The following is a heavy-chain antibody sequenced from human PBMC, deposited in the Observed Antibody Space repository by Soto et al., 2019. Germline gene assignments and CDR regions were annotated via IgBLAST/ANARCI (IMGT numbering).Heavy chain of an antibody. D-gene: IGHD3-10*01. CDR3: TRVRGKADTYPSDNWFDP. CDR1: GFTFSSYG. V-gene: IGHV3-30*03. CDR2: ISYDGSNK. J-gene: IGHJ5*02. Sequence: GGSLRLSCAASGFTFSSYGMHWVRQAPGKGLEWVAVISYDGSNKYYADSVKGRFTISRDNAKNSLYLQMNSLRAEDTAVYYCTRVRGKADTYPSDNWFDPWGQGTLVTVSS.